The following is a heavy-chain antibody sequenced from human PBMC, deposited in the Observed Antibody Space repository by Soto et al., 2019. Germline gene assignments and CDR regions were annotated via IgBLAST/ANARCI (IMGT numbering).Heavy chain of an antibody. Sequence: SETLSLTCAVSGYSISSGYYWGWIRQPPGKGLEWIGSIYHSGSTYYNPSLKSRVTISVDTSKNQFSLKLSSVTAADTAVYYCARAPDCGGDCYPNWFDPWGQGTLVTVS. V-gene: IGHV4-38-2*01. CDR2: IYHSGST. CDR1: GYSISSGYY. D-gene: IGHD2-21*02. CDR3: ARAPDCGGDCYPNWFDP. J-gene: IGHJ5*02.